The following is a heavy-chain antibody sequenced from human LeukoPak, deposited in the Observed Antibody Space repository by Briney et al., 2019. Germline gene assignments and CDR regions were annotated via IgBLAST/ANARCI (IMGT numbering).Heavy chain of an antibody. V-gene: IGHV4-59*04. J-gene: IGHJ5*02. CDR2: IYYSGST. CDR3: AMRYGALSMFDL. Sequence: PSETLSLTCAVSGGSISSYYWSWIRQPPGKGLEWIGYIYYSGSTYYNPSLKSRVTISVDTSKNQFSLKLSSVTAADTAVYYCAMRYGALSMFDLGDQENLDSVS. D-gene: IGHD3-3*02. CDR1: GGSISSYY.